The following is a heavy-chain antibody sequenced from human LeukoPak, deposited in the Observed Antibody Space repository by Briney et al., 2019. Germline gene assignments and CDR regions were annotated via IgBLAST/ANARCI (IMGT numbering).Heavy chain of an antibody. CDR3: ARGYFDNSGYSAPFHY. J-gene: IGHJ4*02. V-gene: IGHV4-59*01. CDR1: GGSISTYY. D-gene: IGHD3-22*01. Sequence: SETLSLTCTVSGGSISTYYWSWIRQPPGKGLEWIGYIHYSGSTIYNPSLKSRVTISVGTSKNQFSLKLSSVTAADTAVYYCARGYFDNSGYSAPFHYWGQGTLVTVSS. CDR2: IHYSGST.